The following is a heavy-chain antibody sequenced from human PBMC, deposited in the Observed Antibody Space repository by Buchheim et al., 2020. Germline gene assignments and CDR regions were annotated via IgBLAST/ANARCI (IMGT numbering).Heavy chain of an antibody. CDR1: GYTFTGYY. CDR2: INPNSGGT. J-gene: IGHJ6*02. V-gene: IGHV1-2*04. D-gene: IGHD2-2*01. CDR3: AREGCSSTSCYDYYYGMDV. Sequence: QVQLVQSGAEVKKPGASVKVSCKASGYTFTGYYMHWVRQAPGQGLEWMGWINPNSGGTNYAQKFQGWVTLTRDTSISIAYMELSRLRSDDTAVYYCAREGCSSTSCYDYYYGMDVWGQGTT.